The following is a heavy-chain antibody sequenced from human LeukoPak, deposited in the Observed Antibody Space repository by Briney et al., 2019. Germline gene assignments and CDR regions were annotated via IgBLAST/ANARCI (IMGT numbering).Heavy chain of an antibody. J-gene: IGHJ4*02. CDR2: VNTDGSYT. CDR1: RFTFSNYW. CDR3: TKDLTGEVDY. D-gene: IGHD7-27*01. V-gene: IGHV3-74*01. Sequence: PGGSLRLSCAASRFTFSNYWMHWVRQAPGKGLVWVSRVNTDGSYTTYADSVKGRFTISRDNAKNTLFLQMNSLRAEDTAVYYCTKDLTGEVDYWGQGTLVTVSS.